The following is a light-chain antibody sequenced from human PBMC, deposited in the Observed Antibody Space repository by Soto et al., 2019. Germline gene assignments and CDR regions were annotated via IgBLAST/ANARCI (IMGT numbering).Light chain of an antibody. CDR1: QSMSTW. CDR3: QQYNSYST. V-gene: IGKV1-5*03. CDR2: EAS. Sequence: DIQMSQSPSTLSASVGDRVTITCRASQSMSTWLAWYQQEPGKAPKLLIHEASSLESGVPSRFSGSGSGTDFTLTISSLHPDDFATYYCQQYNSYSTFGQGTKVDIK. J-gene: IGKJ1*01.